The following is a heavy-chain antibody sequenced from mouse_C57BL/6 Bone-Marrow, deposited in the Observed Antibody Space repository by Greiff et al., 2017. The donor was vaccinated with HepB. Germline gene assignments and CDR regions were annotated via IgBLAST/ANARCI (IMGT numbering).Heavy chain of an antibody. D-gene: IGHD1-1*01. Sequence: VQLKQSGPELVKPGASVKISCKASGYSFTDYNMNWVKQSNGKSLEWIGVINPNYGTTSYNQKFKGKATLTVDKSSSTAYMQLNSLTSEDSAVYYCAREYYGSRREYFDVWGTGTTVTVSS. CDR1: GYSFTDYN. CDR2: INPNYGTT. CDR3: AREYYGSRREYFDV. V-gene: IGHV1-39*01. J-gene: IGHJ1*03.